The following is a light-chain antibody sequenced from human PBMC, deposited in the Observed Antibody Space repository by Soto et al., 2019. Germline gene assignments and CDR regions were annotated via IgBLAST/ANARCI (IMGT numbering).Light chain of an antibody. Sequence: EIVLTQSPGTLSLSPVERATLSCRASQSVDSRFLAWYQQNPGQAPRLLIYGTSSRANVIPYRFSGSGSGTDFTLTISRLEPEDFAVYYCHQYGSSPRTFGQGTKVEIK. CDR3: HQYGSSPRT. J-gene: IGKJ1*01. CDR2: GTS. V-gene: IGKV3-20*01. CDR1: QSVDSRF.